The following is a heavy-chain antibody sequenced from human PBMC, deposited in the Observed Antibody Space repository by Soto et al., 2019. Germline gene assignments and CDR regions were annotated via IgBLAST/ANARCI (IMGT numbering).Heavy chain of an antibody. CDR1: GGTFSTSS. CDR2: ILPIFGTA. CDR3: ARGHDYVGNSDAYDI. Sequence: QVQLVQSGAEVKKPGSSVKVSCKASGGTFSTSSINWLRQAPGQQPQWMGNILPIFGTADYAQKFRDRVTITADKSTNTAYMELRSLFSEDAAVYYCARGHDYVGNSDAYDIWGQGTVVTVSS. J-gene: IGHJ3*02. D-gene: IGHD3-16*01. V-gene: IGHV1-69*14.